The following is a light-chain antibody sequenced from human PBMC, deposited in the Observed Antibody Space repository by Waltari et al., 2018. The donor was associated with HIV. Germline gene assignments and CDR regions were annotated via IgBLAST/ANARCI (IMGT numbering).Light chain of an antibody. CDR3: ASHAGSKDV. CDR2: DVT. V-gene: IGLV2-8*01. Sequence: QSALTQPPSASGSPGQSVTIPCTGTSSAVGAYNSVSWFQQHPGKAPKLMIYDVTKRPSGVPDRFSGSKSGNTASLTVSGLQAEDEADYYCASHAGSKDVFGGGTRLTVL. J-gene: IGLJ2*01. CDR1: SSAVGAYNS.